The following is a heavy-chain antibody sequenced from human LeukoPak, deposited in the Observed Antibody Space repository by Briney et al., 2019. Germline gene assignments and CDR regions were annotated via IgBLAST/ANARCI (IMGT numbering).Heavy chain of an antibody. CDR3: ATSGLSRFGF. J-gene: IGHJ4*02. D-gene: IGHD2/OR15-2a*01. V-gene: IGHV3-23*01. CDR1: GFTFSNYA. CDR2: FSGGGGST. Sequence: GGSLRLSCAASGFTFSNYAMSWVRQAPGKGLEWVSAFSGGGGSTYYADSVKGPFTISRDNSKNTLYLQMNSLRAEDTAVYFSATSGLSRFGFWGQGTLVTVSS.